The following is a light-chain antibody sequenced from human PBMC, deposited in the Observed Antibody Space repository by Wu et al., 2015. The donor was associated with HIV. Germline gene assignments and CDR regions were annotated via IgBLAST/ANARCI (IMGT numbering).Light chain of an antibody. Sequence: EIVLTQSPATLSLSPGERVTLSCRPSQTINNFLAWYQQKPGQAPRLLIYDVSNRATDIPARFSGGVSGTDFTLTISSLEPEDFAVYYCQQRSNWLLTFGQGTKLEIK. V-gene: IGKV3-11*01. CDR1: QTINNF. J-gene: IGKJ2*01. CDR2: DVS. CDR3: QQRSNWLLT.